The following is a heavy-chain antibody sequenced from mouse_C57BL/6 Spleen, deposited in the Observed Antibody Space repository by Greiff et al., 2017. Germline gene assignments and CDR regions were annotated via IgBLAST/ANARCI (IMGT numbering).Heavy chain of an antibody. CDR2: ISSGSSTI. V-gene: IGHV5-17*01. CDR3: ARPEGFITTDWYFDV. Sequence: EVQLQESGGGLVKPGGSLKLSCAASGFTFSDYGMHWVRQAPEKGLEWVAYISSGSSTIYYADTVKGRFTISRANAKNTLFLQMTSLRSEDTAMYYCARPEGFITTDWYFDVWGTGTTVTVSS. D-gene: IGHD1-1*01. J-gene: IGHJ1*03. CDR1: GFTFSDYG.